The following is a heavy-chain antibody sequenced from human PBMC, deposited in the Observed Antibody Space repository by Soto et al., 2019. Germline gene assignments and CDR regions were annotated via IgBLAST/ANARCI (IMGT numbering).Heavy chain of an antibody. D-gene: IGHD1-7*01. Sequence: EVQLAESGGGMVQPGGSLRLSCVASGFTFSSYDMHCVRQAPGKGLEYVSSISSNGGTTYYGNSVKGRFTISRDNSKTTLYLQMGSLRAEDMSVYYCVRRVSGNYDYWGQGTLVTVSS. V-gene: IGHV3-64*01. CDR2: ISSNGGTT. J-gene: IGHJ4*02. CDR3: VRRVSGNYDY. CDR1: GFTFSSYD.